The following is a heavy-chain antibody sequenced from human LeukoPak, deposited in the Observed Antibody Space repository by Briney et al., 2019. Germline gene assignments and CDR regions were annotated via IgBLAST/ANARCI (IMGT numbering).Heavy chain of an antibody. CDR2: IDPGDSET. J-gene: IGHJ4*02. CDR1: GYNFRNYW. Sequence: GESLKISCKGSGYNFRNYWIGWVRQMPGKGLQWMGIIDPGDSETRYSPSFQGQVTITADKSISTAYLQWSSLKASDNAMYYCARQRRSSGGPNDYWGQGTLVTVSS. V-gene: IGHV5-51*01. CDR3: ARQRRSSGGPNDY. D-gene: IGHD6-19*01.